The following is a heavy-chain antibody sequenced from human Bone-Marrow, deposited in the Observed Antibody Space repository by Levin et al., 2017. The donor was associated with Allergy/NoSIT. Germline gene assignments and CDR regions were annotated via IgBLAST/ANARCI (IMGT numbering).Heavy chain of an antibody. CDR1: GGIFKNYI. D-gene: IGHD2-21*02. J-gene: IGHJ4*02. V-gene: IGHV1-69*01. CDR2: IITTFPTP. Sequence: KISCKASGGIFKNYIINWVRQAPGQGLEWMGGIITTFPTPNYAQRFQGRVTIIADESTNTVYMELSSLRSEDTAVYYCARARSCGGDCYHFDLWGQGTLVTVSS. CDR3: ARARSCGGDCYHFDL.